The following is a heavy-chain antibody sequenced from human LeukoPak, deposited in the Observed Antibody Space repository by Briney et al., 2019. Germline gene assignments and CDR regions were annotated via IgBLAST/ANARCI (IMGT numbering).Heavy chain of an antibody. CDR1: GFTFSSYA. CDR2: TSGSGGST. V-gene: IGHV3-23*01. J-gene: IGHJ6*02. Sequence: GGSLRLSCAASGFTFSSYAMSWVRQAPGKGLEWVSATSGSGGSTYYADSVKGRFTISRDNARNTVYLQMNSLRAEDTAVYHCARDPFWSGYYTPNLYYYYGMDVWGQGTTVTVSS. D-gene: IGHD3-3*01. CDR3: ARDPFWSGYYTPNLYYYYGMDV.